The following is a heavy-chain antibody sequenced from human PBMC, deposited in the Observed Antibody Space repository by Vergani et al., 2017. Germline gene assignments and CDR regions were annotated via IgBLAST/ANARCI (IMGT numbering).Heavy chain of an antibody. Sequence: QVQLVQSGAEVKKPGSSVKVSCKASGGTFSSYAISWVRQAPGQGLEWMGGIIPIFGTANYAQKSQGRVTITADESTSTAYMELSSLRSEDTAVYYCAIPFYSSSWTWSGGPQKGYWGQGTLVTVSS. CDR1: GGTFSSYA. V-gene: IGHV1-69*13. J-gene: IGHJ4*02. CDR3: AIPFYSSSWTWSGGPQKGY. CDR2: IIPIFGTA. D-gene: IGHD6-13*01.